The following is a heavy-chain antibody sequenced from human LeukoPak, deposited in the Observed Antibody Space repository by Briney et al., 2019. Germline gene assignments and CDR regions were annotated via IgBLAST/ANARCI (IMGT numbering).Heavy chain of an antibody. J-gene: IGHJ6*03. CDR1: GGSFSGYY. Sequence: SETLSLTCAVSGGSFSGYYWGWIRQSPGKGLEWIGEINHSGSTNYNPSLKSRVTISVDTSKNQFSLKLSSVTAADTAVYYCARDPPRYHYYYYMDVWGKGTTVTVSS. CDR3: ARDPPRYHYYYYMDV. V-gene: IGHV4-34*01. CDR2: INHSGST.